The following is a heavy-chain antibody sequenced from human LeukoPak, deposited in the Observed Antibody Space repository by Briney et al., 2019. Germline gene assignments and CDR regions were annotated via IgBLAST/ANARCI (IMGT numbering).Heavy chain of an antibody. V-gene: IGHV3-30-3*01. CDR2: ISYDGSNK. Sequence: GGSLRLSCAASGFTFSSYAMHWVRQAPGKGLEWVAVISYDGSNKYYADSVKGRFTISRDNSKNTLYLQMNSLRAEDTAVYYCARDSVGDFWSGPHFDYWGQGTLVTVSS. D-gene: IGHD3-3*01. CDR3: ARDSVGDFWSGPHFDY. J-gene: IGHJ4*02. CDR1: GFTFSSYA.